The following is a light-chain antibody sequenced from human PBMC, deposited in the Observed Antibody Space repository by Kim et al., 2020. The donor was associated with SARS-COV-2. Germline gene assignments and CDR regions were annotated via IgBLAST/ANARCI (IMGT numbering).Light chain of an antibody. CDR3: QVWDTDTDDYF. CDR2: YDS. J-gene: IGLJ1*01. CDR1: NIGGHS. Sequence: SYELTQPPSVSVAPGQTARITCGGNNIGGHSVHWYQQKPGQAPVLVIYYDSDRPSGIPERFSGSKAATTATLTISRVEAGDEADYYCQVWDTDTDDYFFGTGTKVTVL. V-gene: IGLV3-21*01.